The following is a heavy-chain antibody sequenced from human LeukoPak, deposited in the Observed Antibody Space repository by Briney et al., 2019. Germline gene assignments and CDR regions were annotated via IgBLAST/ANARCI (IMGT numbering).Heavy chain of an antibody. D-gene: IGHD1-26*01. V-gene: IGHV4-61*02. CDR3: ARTPIVGAFDF. Sequence: SQTLSLTCTVSGGSISSGSYYWIWIRQPAGKGLEWIGRIYSSGSTSYNPSLKRRVTISVDTSKNQFSLNLSSVTAADTAVYYCARTPIVGAFDFWGQGTLVTVSS. J-gene: IGHJ4*02. CDR1: GGSISSGSYY. CDR2: IYSSGST.